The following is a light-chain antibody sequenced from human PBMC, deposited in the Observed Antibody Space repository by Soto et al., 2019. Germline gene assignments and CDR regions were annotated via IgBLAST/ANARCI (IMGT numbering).Light chain of an antibody. CDR2: DAS. Sequence: ENVLTQSPGTLSLSPGERATLSCRASQSFSSSYLAWYQQRPGQAPRVLIYDASSRATGIPDRFSGSGSGTDFTLTTSRLEPEDFAVYYCQLYGSSRAFGQGTKVEIK. CDR1: QSFSSSY. J-gene: IGKJ1*01. V-gene: IGKV3-20*01. CDR3: QLYGSSRA.